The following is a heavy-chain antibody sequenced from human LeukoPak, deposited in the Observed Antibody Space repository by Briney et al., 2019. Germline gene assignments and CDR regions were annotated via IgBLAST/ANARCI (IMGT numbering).Heavy chain of an antibody. D-gene: IGHD5-18*01. CDR1: GFTFSDYW. V-gene: IGHV3-74*01. CDR2: INRDGRST. Sequence: RGSLRLSFAASGFTFSDYWIDWVRQAPGKGLGLVSRINRDGRSTSYADSVKGRFTISRDNAKNTLYLQMNSLTAEDTAVYYCAGGTRGYSYGYTYWRQGPLITASS. J-gene: IGHJ4*02. CDR3: AGGTRGYSYGYTY.